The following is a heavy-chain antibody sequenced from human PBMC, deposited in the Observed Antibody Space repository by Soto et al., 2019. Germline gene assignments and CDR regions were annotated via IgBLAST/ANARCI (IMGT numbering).Heavy chain of an antibody. V-gene: IGHV4-4*02. J-gene: IGHJ4*02. CDR1: DGSISSSNW. CDR3: ASADFDY. Sequence: QVQLQESGPGLVKPSGTLSLTCAVSDGSISSSNWWNWVRQPPGKGLEWIGEIYPGGSINYNPSLKSRLTISVDKSKNQTSLNLTSVTAADTAVYYCASADFDYWGQGTLVNVSS. CDR2: IYPGGSI.